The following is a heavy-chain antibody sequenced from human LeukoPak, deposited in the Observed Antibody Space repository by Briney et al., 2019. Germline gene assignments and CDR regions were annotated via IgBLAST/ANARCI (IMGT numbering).Heavy chain of an antibody. CDR1: GGPISSYY. V-gene: IGHV4-4*07. D-gene: IGHD2-2*01. CDR2: IYTSGRT. J-gene: IGHJ6*03. CDR3: ARVGTLVVPAATLYYYYYMDV. Sequence: WEPLSLTCTVSGGPISSYYWSWLRQPAGKGLEWIGHIYTSGRTNYNPSLKSRVTMSVDTSKNQFSLKLSSVTAADTAVYYCARVGTLVVPAATLYYYYYMDVWGKGTTVTVSS.